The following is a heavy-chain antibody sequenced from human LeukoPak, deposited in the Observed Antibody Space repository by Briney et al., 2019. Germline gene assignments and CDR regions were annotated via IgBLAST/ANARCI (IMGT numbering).Heavy chain of an antibody. J-gene: IGHJ3*02. CDR1: GFTFDDYA. CDR2: ISWNSGSI. CDR3: AKEMAAAHAFDI. Sequence: GGSLRLSCAASGFTFDDYAMHWVRQAPGKGLEWVSGISWNSGSIGYADSVKGRFTISRDNAKNSLYLQMNSLRAEDMALYYCAKEMAAAHAFDIWGQGTMVTVSS. V-gene: IGHV3-9*03. D-gene: IGHD6-13*01.